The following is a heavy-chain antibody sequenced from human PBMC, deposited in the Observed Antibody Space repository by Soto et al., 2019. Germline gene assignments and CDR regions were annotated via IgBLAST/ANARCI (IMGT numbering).Heavy chain of an antibody. CDR3: ARVLFDPKSIRNGMDV. CDR2: IIPIFGTA. Sequence: QVQLVQSGAEVKKPGSSVKVSCKASGGTFSSYAISWVRQAPGQGLEWMGGIIPIFGTANYAQKFQGRVTITADESTSTAYMELSSLRSEDTAVYYCARVLFDPKSIRNGMDVWGQGATVTVSS. V-gene: IGHV1-69*12. D-gene: IGHD2-2*02. J-gene: IGHJ6*02. CDR1: GGTFSSYA.